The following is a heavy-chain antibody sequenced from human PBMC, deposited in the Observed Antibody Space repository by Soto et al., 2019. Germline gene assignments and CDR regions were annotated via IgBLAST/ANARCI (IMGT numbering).Heavy chain of an antibody. CDR1: GFTINDAW. J-gene: IGHJ4*02. V-gene: IGHV3-15*01. CDR3: VRGRNWTDNY. Sequence: EVQLVESGGGLVKPGGSLRLSCAASGFTINDAWMTWVRQAPGKGLEWVGRIQSKADGGTTHYAAPVRGRFTVSTDDSTNTLDQEMKSLKTDDTAVDYCVRGRNWTDNYWGQGTLVTVSS. CDR2: IQSKADGGTT. D-gene: IGHD1-1*01.